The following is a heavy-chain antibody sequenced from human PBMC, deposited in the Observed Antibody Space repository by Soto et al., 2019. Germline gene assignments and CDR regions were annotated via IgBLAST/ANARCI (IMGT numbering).Heavy chain of an antibody. CDR3: ARARIDTTYGMDV. V-gene: IGHV4-4*02. J-gene: IGHJ6*02. CDR1: GGSISSSNW. D-gene: IGHD2-2*01. Sequence: SETLSLTCAVSGGSISSSNWWSWVRQPPGKGLEWIGEIYHSGSTNYNPSLKSRVTISVDKSKNQFSLKLSSVTAADTAVYYCARARIDTTYGMDVWGQGTTVTVSS. CDR2: IYHSGST.